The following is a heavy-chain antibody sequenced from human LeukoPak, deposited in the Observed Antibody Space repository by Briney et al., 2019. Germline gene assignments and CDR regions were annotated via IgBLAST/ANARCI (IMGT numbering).Heavy chain of an antibody. CDR1: GYTFTGYY. CDR3: ARDRVVVAPIFSLNWFDP. J-gene: IGHJ5*02. CDR2: INPNSGDT. D-gene: IGHD2-15*01. Sequence: ASVTVSCKASGYTFTGYYIHWVRQAPGQGLEWMGWINPNSGDTAYAQHFQGRVTMTRDTSISTAYMQLSSLRPDDTAVYYCARDRVVVAPIFSLNWFDPWGQGTLVTVSS. V-gene: IGHV1-2*02.